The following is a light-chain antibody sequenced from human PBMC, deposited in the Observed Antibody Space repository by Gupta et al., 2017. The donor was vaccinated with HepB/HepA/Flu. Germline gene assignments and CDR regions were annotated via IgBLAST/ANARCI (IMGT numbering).Light chain of an antibody. Sequence: QSVLTQPPSASGTPGPWVTISCSGGSSNIGSNYLDWYQQFPGTAPKLLILRNNHRPPGGPYRFSGSKSGTSASPATSGGRSDDEAAYYCGTWDNSHNGYVFGNGTNVTVL. CDR2: RNN. CDR1: SSNIGSNY. J-gene: IGLJ1*01. V-gene: IGLV1-47*01. CDR3: GTWDNSHNGYV.